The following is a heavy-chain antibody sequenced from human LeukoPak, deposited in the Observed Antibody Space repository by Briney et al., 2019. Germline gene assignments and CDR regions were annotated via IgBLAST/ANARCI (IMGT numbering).Heavy chain of an antibody. CDR1: GYTFTNYY. J-gene: IGHJ3*02. V-gene: IGHV1-46*01. CDR3: ARIRDGYNDAYDI. CDR2: INPGDANT. Sequence: ASVKVSCEASGYTFTNYYIHWVRQAPGQGLEWMGLINPGDANTNYAQNFQGRVTMTRDTSTSTVYMELSSLRSEDTAIYYCARIRDGYNDAYDIWGQGTVVTVPS. D-gene: IGHD5-24*01.